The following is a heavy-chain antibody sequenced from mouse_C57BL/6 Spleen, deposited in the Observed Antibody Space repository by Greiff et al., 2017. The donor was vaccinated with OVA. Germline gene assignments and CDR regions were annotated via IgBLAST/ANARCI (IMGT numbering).Heavy chain of an antibody. CDR1: GYTFTSYW. CDR3: ARSGYGSSYPYAMDY. V-gene: IGHV1-50*01. D-gene: IGHD1-1*01. J-gene: IGHJ4*01. Sequence: QVQLQQPGAELVKPGASVKLSCKASGYTFTSYWMQWVKQRPGQGLEWIGEIDPSDSYTNYNQKFKGKATLTVDTSSSTAYMQRSSLTSEDSAVYYCARSGYGSSYPYAMDYWGQGTSVTVSS. CDR2: IDPSDSYT.